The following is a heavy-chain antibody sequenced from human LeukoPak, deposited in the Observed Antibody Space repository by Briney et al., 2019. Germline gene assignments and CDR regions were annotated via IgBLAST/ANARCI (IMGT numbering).Heavy chain of an antibody. J-gene: IGHJ4*02. D-gene: IGHD3-3*01. CDR2: IRYDGSNK. Sequence: GGSLRLSCAASGFTFSSYAMHWVRQAPGKGLEWVAFIRYDGSNKYYADSVKGRFTISRDNSKNTLYLQMNSLRAEDTAVYYCATFRYYDFWSGYDDPFDYWGQGTLVTVSS. CDR1: GFTFSSYA. CDR3: ATFRYYDFWSGYDDPFDY. V-gene: IGHV3-30*02.